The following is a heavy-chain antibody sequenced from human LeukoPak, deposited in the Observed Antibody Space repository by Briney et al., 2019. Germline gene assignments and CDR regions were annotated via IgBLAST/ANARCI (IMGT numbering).Heavy chain of an antibody. CDR1: EFTFSNYA. Sequence: GGSLRLSCAASEFTFSNYAVHWVRQAPGKGLQWVAVISYDGNTIHYADSVKGRFTISRDNAKNSLYLQMNSLRAEDTAFYYCARVTSRDPLHYWGQGTLVTVSS. V-gene: IGHV3-30-3*01. D-gene: IGHD2-21*02. CDR2: ISYDGNTI. J-gene: IGHJ4*02. CDR3: ARVTSRDPLHY.